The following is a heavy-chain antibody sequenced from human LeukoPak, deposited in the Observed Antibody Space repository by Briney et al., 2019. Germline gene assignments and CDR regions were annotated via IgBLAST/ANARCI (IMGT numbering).Heavy chain of an antibody. CDR3: AKDPNGDYVGTFDM. J-gene: IGHJ3*02. Sequence: GGSLRLSCAASGFTFSNYGMSWVRQIPGKGLEWVSFISGNSGRTDYAESVKGRFTISRDNSKNTVYLQMNSLRDEDTATYYCAKDPNGDYVGTFDMWGQGTMVTVSS. CDR1: GFTFSNYG. CDR2: ISGNSGRT. D-gene: IGHD4-17*01. V-gene: IGHV3-23*01.